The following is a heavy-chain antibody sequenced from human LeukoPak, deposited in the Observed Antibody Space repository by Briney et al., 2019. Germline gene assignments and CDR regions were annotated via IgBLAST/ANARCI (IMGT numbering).Heavy chain of an antibody. Sequence: GGSLRLSCVGSGFTFRSHAMSWVRQAPEKGLEFVSGIYENGGTTYYVDSVKGRFSISRDNSKNTLYLQMDSLRGEDTAVYYCAKDFRIGYSAHFDYWGQGALVTVSS. CDR1: GFTFRSHA. CDR3: AKDFRIGYSAHFDY. V-gene: IGHV3-23*01. J-gene: IGHJ4*02. D-gene: IGHD2-21*01. CDR2: IYENGGTT.